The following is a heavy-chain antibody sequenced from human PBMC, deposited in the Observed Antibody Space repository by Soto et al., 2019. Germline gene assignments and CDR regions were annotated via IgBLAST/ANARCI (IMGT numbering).Heavy chain of an antibody. Sequence: QVQLVQSGAEVKKPGSSVKVSCKASGGTFSSYAISWVRQAPGQGLEWMGGIIPIFGTANYAQKFQGRVTITADESTGTAYLELSSLRPEDTAVYYCARDRRGSYRGFGVYFDDWGQGTLVTVSS. CDR2: IIPIFGTA. CDR1: GGTFSSYA. CDR3: ARDRRGSYRGFGVYFDD. D-gene: IGHD3-10*01. V-gene: IGHV1-69*12. J-gene: IGHJ4*02.